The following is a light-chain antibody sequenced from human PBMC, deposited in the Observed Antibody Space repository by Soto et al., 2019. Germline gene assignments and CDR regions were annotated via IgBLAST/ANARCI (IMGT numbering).Light chain of an antibody. CDR3: ASYTSSSTSVI. J-gene: IGLJ2*01. CDR1: NTDVGQDKS. Sequence: QSVLTQPASVSGSRGQSITISCVGRNTDVGQDKSVSWYQQGPGKAPKLLIFEVSNRPSGISSRFSGSKSGNTASLTISGLQAEDEADYYCASYTSSSTSVIFGRGTKLTVL. V-gene: IGLV2-14*01. CDR2: EVS.